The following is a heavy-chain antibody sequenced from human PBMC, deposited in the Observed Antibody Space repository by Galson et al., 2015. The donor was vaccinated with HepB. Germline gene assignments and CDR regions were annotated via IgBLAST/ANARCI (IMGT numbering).Heavy chain of an antibody. V-gene: IGHV3-64*01. J-gene: IGHJ4*02. CDR2: INTNGGST. CDR3: ARLYCSGGSCYFDY. D-gene: IGHD2-15*01. Sequence: LRLSCAASGFTFSSYAMHWVRRAPGKGLAYVSAINTNGGSTNYASSVKGRFTISRDNSKNTLYLQMGSLRAEDMAVYYCARLYCSGGSCYFDYWGQGTLVTVSS. CDR1: GFTFSSYA.